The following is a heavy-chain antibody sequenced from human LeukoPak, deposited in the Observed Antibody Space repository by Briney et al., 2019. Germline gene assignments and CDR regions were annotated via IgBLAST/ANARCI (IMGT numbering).Heavy chain of an antibody. CDR3: AKRGLGVWAFDI. V-gene: IGHV3-23*01. CDR1: GFTFSRYA. J-gene: IGHJ3*02. D-gene: IGHD5/OR15-5a*01. CDR2: ISGSGGST. Sequence: TGGSLRLSCGASGFTFSRYAMTWGRQAPGKGLEWVSAISGSGGSTYYADSVKGRFTISRDNSKNTLYLQMNSLRAEDTAVYYCAKRGLGVWAFDIWGHGTMVTVSS.